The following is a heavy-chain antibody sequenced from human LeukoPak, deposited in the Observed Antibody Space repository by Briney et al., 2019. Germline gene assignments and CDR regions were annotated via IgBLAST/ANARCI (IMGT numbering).Heavy chain of an antibody. Sequence: GGSLRLSCAASGFTFSSYEMNWVRQAPGKGLERVSSISRSSAYIYYADSVKGRFTISRDNAKNSLYLQMNSLRAEDTAVYYCASFPPYMVRTDAFDIWGQGTMVTVSS. J-gene: IGHJ3*02. CDR2: ISRSSAYI. CDR1: GFTFSSYE. V-gene: IGHV3-21*01. D-gene: IGHD3-10*01. CDR3: ASFPPYMVRTDAFDI.